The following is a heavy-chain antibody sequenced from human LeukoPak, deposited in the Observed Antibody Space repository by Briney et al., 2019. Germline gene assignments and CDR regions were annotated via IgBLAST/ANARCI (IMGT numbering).Heavy chain of an antibody. CDR3: ARVSSGWNDYYFDY. CDR1: GDSINTAGHY. V-gene: IGHV4-61*08. J-gene: IGHJ4*02. Sequence: SQTLSLTCSVSGDSINTAGHYWHWIRQRPGKGLEWIGYIYYSGSTNYNPSLKSRVTISVDTSKNQFSLKLSSVTAADTAVYYCARVSSGWNDYYFDYWGQGTLVTVSS. CDR2: IYYSGST. D-gene: IGHD6-19*01.